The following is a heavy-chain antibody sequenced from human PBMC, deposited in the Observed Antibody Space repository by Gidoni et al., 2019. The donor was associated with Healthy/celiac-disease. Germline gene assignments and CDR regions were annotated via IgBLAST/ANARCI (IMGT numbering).Heavy chain of an antibody. D-gene: IGHD2-15*01. J-gene: IGHJ4*02. V-gene: IGHV3-15*01. CDR3: TSLGYCSGGSCSFDY. CDR2: IKSKTDGGTT. CDR1: GFTFSNVW. Sequence: EVQLVESGGGLVKPGGSLRLSCAASGFTFSNVWMSWVRQAPGKGLEGGGRIKSKTDGGTTDYAAPVKGRFTISRDDSKNTLYLQMNSLKTEDTAVYYCTSLGYCSGGSCSFDYWGQGTLVTVSS.